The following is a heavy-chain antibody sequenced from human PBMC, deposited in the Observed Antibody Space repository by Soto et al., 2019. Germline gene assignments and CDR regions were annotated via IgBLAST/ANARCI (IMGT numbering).Heavy chain of an antibody. J-gene: IGHJ4*02. Sequence: GGSLRLSCAASGFTFNTYEMSWVRQAPGKGLEWVSFISESSGSTYYADSVKGRFTISRDNSQSTLYLQMNSLRAEDTAVYYCAKGGHLDYWGQGIPVTV. V-gene: IGHV3-23*01. CDR1: GFTFNTYE. CDR2: ISESSGST. CDR3: AKGGHLDY.